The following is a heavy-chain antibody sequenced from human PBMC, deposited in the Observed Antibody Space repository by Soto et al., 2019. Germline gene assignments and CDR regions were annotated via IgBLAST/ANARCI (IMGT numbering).Heavy chain of an antibody. Sequence: ASVKVSCKASGYTYSNFGLGWVRQAPGQGLEWMGWIGPYNGNTDHAQKFQDRVTMTTDTSTNTAYMELRGLTSDDTAVYYCARCYCSVGSCYTCWHFDLWGRGTLVTVSS. CDR1: GYTYSNFG. V-gene: IGHV1-18*01. CDR2: IGPYNGNT. J-gene: IGHJ2*01. CDR3: ARCYCSVGSCYTCWHFDL. D-gene: IGHD2-15*01.